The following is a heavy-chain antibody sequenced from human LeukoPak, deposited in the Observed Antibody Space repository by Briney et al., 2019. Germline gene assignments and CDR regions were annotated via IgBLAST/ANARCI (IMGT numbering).Heavy chain of an antibody. CDR2: IYYSGST. Sequence: PSETLSLTCTVSAGPISSSTYSWGWIRQPPGKGLEWIGSIYYSGSTYYNPSLKSRVTISVDTSKNQFSLKLSSVTAADTAVYYCARHVRERGIAVAGTPGWFDPWGQGTLVTVSS. D-gene: IGHD6-19*01. CDR3: ARHVRERGIAVAGTPGWFDP. CDR1: AGPISSSTYS. J-gene: IGHJ5*02. V-gene: IGHV4-39*01.